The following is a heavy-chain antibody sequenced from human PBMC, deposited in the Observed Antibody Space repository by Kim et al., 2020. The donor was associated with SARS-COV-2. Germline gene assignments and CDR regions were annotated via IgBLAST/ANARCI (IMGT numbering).Heavy chain of an antibody. CDR2: IYYSGST. Sequence: SETLSLTCTVSGGSISSSSYYWGWIRQPPGKGLEWIGSIYYSGSTYYNPSLKSRVTISVDTSKNQFSLKLSSVTAADTAVYYCARPSLILTGYYTGLHAFDICGQGTMVTVSS. V-gene: IGHV4-39*07. CDR1: GGSISSSSYY. CDR3: ARPSLILTGYYTGLHAFDI. J-gene: IGHJ3*02. D-gene: IGHD3-9*01.